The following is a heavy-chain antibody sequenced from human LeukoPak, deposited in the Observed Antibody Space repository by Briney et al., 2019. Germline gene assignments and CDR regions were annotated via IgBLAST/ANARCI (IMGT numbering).Heavy chain of an antibody. CDR3: ATRGSGEVDY. Sequence: SETLSLTCTVSGGSISSGSYYWSWIRQPAGKGLEWIGRIYTSGSTNYNPSLKSRVTISVDTSKNQFSLKLSSVTAADTAVYYCATRGSGEVDYWGQGTLVTVSS. CDR2: IYTSGST. D-gene: IGHD3-10*01. V-gene: IGHV4-61*02. J-gene: IGHJ4*02. CDR1: GGSISSGSYY.